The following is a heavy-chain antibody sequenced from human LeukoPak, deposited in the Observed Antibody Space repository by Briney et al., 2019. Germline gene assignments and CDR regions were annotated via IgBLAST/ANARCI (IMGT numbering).Heavy chain of an antibody. CDR3: ATEGPNYYMDV. Sequence: ASVKVSCKASGGTFSQFGISWVRQAPGEGLEWMGGIIPMFGAANYAQKFQGRVTITTDESTTTAHMELISLTSDDTAVYFCATEGPNYYMDVWGKGTTVTVSS. J-gene: IGHJ6*03. CDR1: GGTFSQFG. V-gene: IGHV1-69*05. CDR2: IIPMFGAA.